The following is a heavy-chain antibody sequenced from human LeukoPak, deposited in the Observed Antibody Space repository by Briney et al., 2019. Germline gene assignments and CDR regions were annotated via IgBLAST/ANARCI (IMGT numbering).Heavy chain of an antibody. D-gene: IGHD3-22*01. V-gene: IGHV4-38-2*02. Sequence: SETLSLTCTVSGYSISSGYYWGWIRQPPGKGLEWIGSIYHSGSTYYNPSLKSRVTISVDTSKNQFSLKLSSVTAADTAVYYCATGYYYDSSGYSGGVVTSDYWGQGTLVTVSS. J-gene: IGHJ4*02. CDR1: GYSISSGYY. CDR2: IYHSGST. CDR3: ATGYYYDSSGYSGGVVTSDY.